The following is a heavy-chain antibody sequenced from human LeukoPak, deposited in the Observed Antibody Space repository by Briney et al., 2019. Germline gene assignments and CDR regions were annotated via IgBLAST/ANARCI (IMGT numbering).Heavy chain of an antibody. CDR2: INPNSGGT. V-gene: IGHV1-2*06. J-gene: IGHJ4*02. CDR3: ARGPLGAYCSGGSCAGDY. Sequence: ASVKVSCKASGYTFTGYYMHWVLQAPGQGLEWMGRINPNSGGTNYAQKFQGRVTMTRDTSISTAYMELSRLRSDDTAVYYCARGPLGAYCSGGSCAGDYWGQGTLVTVSS. CDR1: GYTFTGYY. D-gene: IGHD2-15*01.